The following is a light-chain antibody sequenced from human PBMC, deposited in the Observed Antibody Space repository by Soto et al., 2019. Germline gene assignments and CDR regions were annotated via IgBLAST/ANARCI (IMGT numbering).Light chain of an antibody. CDR1: KLGDKY. Sequence: SYELTQPPSVSVSPGQTASITCSGDKLGDKYACWYQQKPGQSPVLVIYQDSKRPSEVSNRFSGSKSGNTASLTISGLQPEDEADYYCNSYTSRYTFVLGTGTKLTVL. CDR3: NSYTSRYTFV. V-gene: IGLV3-1*01. CDR2: QDS. J-gene: IGLJ1*01.